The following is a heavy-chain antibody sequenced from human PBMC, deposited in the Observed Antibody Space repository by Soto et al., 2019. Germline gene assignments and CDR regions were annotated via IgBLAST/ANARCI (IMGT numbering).Heavy chain of an antibody. J-gene: IGHJ4*02. CDR3: ASIAAPGTTHFDF. CDR2: IYYSGNT. D-gene: IGHD6-13*01. V-gene: IGHV4-39*01. Sequence: SETLSLTCTVSGGSLGSSSYYWGWIRQSPGKGLEWIGNIYYSGNTFYNPSLKSRVTISVDTSRNQFYLHLSSVTAADTAIFYCASIAAPGTTHFDFWGQGTLVTVSS. CDR1: GGSLGSSSYY.